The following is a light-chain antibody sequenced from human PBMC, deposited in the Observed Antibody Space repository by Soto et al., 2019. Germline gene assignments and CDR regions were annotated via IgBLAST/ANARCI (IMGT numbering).Light chain of an antibody. Sequence: EIVLTQSPGTPSLSPGERATLSCRASQSVSSRDLAWYQQKPGQAPRLLIYGASSRATGIPDRFSGSGSGTDFTLTISRLEPEDFAVYYCQQFGTSPLWTFGQGTKVDIK. V-gene: IGKV3-20*01. J-gene: IGKJ1*01. CDR2: GAS. CDR1: QSVSSRD. CDR3: QQFGTSPLWT.